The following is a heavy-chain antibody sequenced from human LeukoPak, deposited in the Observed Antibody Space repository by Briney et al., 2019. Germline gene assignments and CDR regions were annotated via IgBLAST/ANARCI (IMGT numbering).Heavy chain of an antibody. CDR3: AREEDMAAAGAFYYYYYGMDV. V-gene: IGHV3-48*03. CDR1: GFTFDDYA. J-gene: IGHJ6*02. D-gene: IGHD6-13*01. CDR2: ISSSGSTI. Sequence: PGRSLRLSCAASGFTFDDYAMNWVRQAPGKGLEWVSYISSSGSTIYYADSVKGRFTISRDNAKNSLYLQMNSLRAEDTAVYYCAREEDMAAAGAFYYYYYGMDVWGQGTTVTVSS.